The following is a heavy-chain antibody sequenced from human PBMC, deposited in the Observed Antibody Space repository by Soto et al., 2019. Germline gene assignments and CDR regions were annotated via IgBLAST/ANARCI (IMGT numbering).Heavy chain of an antibody. Sequence: SSVKVSCKASGYTFTSYYIHWVRQAPGQGLEWMGVINPGGGSTRYAQKLQGRITMARDTSTSTVYMELSSLRSDDTALYYCARSGGSGSYYKGYEGIDVPGQGSTVTVSS. J-gene: IGHJ6*02. D-gene: IGHD3-10*01. CDR1: GYTFTSYY. CDR3: ARSGGSGSYYKGYEGIDV. V-gene: IGHV1-46*01. CDR2: INPGGGST.